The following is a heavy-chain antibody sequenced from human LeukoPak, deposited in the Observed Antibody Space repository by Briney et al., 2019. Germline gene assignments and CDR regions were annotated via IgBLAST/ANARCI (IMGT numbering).Heavy chain of an antibody. CDR3: AGGLGSGYDSVDAFDI. CDR2: IYYSGST. Sequence: SETLSLTCTVSGGSTSSYYWSWIRQPPETGLEWGWYIYYSGSTNYNTSPKSRVTISVDTSKNQFSLKLSSVTAADTAVYYCAGGLGSGYDSVDAFDIWGQGTMVTVSS. D-gene: IGHD5-12*01. CDR1: GGSTSSYY. J-gene: IGHJ3*02. V-gene: IGHV4-59*01.